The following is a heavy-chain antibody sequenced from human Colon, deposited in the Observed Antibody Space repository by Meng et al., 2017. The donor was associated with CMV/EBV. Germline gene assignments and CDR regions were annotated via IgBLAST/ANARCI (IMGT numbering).Heavy chain of an antibody. D-gene: IGHD6-13*01. J-gene: IGHJ4*02. V-gene: IGHV4-34*01. CDR1: GGSFRGYY. Sequence: LEWGAGRLKPSGTLSPTCPVYGGSFRGYYWSGIRQPPGKGLEWIGEINHSGSTNYNPSLKSRVTISVDTSKNQFSLKLSSVTAADTAVYYCASILFAAAAGGWGGYWGQGTLVTVSS. CDR3: ASILFAAAAGGWGGY. CDR2: INHSGST.